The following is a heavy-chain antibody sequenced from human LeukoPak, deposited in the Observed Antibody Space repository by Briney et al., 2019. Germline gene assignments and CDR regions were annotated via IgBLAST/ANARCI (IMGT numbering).Heavy chain of an antibody. V-gene: IGHV3-53*01. CDR3: ARVYCSSTSCYRGIDY. Sequence: PGGSLRLSCAASGFTVSSNYMSWVRQAPGKGLEWVSVIYSGGSTYYADSVKGRFAISRDNSKNTLYLQMNSLRAEDTAVYYCARVYCSSTSCYRGIDYWGQGTLVTVSS. CDR1: GFTVSSNY. CDR2: IYSGGST. J-gene: IGHJ4*02. D-gene: IGHD2-2*02.